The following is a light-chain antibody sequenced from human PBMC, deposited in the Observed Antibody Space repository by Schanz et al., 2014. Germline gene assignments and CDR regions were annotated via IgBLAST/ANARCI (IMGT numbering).Light chain of an antibody. Sequence: EIVLTQSPGTLSLSPGERATLSCRASQSVSSSSLAWYQQKPGQAPRLLIYGASSRATGIPDRFSGSGSGTDFTLTISRLEPEDFAVYYCQQYGSSQGLTFGGGTKVEIK. CDR3: QQYGSSQGLT. V-gene: IGKV3-20*01. J-gene: IGKJ4*01. CDR1: QSVSSSS. CDR2: GAS.